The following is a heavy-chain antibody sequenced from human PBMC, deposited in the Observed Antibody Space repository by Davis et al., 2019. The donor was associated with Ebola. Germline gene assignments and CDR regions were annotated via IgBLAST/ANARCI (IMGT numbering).Heavy chain of an antibody. D-gene: IGHD6-13*01. Sequence: ASVKVSCKASGYTFTSYGISWVRQAPGQGLEWMGWISAYNGNTNYAQKFQGRVTMTRDTSTSTVYMELSSLRSEDTAVYYCARDHFQGAAAGMDVWGQGTTVTVSS. J-gene: IGHJ6*02. CDR3: ARDHFQGAAAGMDV. CDR2: ISAYNGNT. V-gene: IGHV1-18*01. CDR1: GYTFTSYG.